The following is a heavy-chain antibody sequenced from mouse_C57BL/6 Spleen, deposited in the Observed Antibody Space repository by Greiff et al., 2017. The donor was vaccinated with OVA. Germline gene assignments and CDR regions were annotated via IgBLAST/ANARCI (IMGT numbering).Heavy chain of an antibody. Sequence: EVQLVESGGGLVQPGGSLSLSCAASGFTFTDYYMSWVRQPPGKALEWLGFISHKANGSTSESNASVKGRFTISRDKSKSILYLQMNALRAEDSATYYCASYMGDGYLGFDFDYWGQGTTLTVSS. CDR3: ASYMGDGYLGFDFDY. CDR2: ISHKANGSTS. V-gene: IGHV7-3*01. CDR1: GFTFTDYY. J-gene: IGHJ2*01. D-gene: IGHD2-3*01.